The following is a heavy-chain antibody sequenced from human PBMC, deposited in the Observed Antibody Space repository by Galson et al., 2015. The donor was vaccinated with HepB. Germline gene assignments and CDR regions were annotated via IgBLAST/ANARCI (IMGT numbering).Heavy chain of an antibody. CDR3: AKDVSSSSVWYFDL. V-gene: IGHV3-23*01. D-gene: IGHD6-6*01. CDR2: FSGIGGGT. J-gene: IGHJ2*01. CDR1: RFTFSSYA. Sequence: SLRLSCAGSRFTFSSYAMSWVRQAPGKGLEWVSAFSGIGGGTYYADSVTGRFTISRDNSKNTLYLQMNSLRAEDTAVYYCAKDVSSSSVWYFDLWGRGTLVTVSS.